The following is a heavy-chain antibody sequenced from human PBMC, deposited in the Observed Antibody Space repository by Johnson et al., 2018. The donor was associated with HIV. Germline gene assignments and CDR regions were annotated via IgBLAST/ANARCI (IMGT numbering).Heavy chain of an antibody. Sequence: QVQLVESGGGLVKPGGSLRLSCAASGFTFSTYGMHWVRQAPGKGLEWVAFIRYDGRNKYYADSVKGRFTISRDNSKNTLYLQMKSLRAEDTAVYYCAKDLSDSSGNHDAFDIGGQGTMVTVSS. D-gene: IGHD3-22*01. CDR1: GFTFSTYG. V-gene: IGHV3-30*02. J-gene: IGHJ3*02. CDR3: AKDLSDSSGNHDAFDI. CDR2: IRYDGRNK.